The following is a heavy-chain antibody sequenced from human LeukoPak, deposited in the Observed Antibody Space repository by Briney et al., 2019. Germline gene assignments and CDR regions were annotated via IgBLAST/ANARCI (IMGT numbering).Heavy chain of an antibody. Sequence: GGSLRLSCAASGFTFSSYAMHWVRQAPGKGLEYVSAISSNGGSTYYANSEKGRFTISRDNSKNTLYLQMGSLRAEDMAVYYCARGTERWLQSHFDYWGQGTLVTVSS. V-gene: IGHV3-64*01. D-gene: IGHD5-24*01. J-gene: IGHJ4*02. CDR2: ISSNGGST. CDR3: ARGTERWLQSHFDY. CDR1: GFTFSSYA.